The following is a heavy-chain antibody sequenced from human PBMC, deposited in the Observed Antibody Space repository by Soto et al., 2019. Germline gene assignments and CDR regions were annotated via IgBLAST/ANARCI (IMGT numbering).Heavy chain of an antibody. CDR2: IIPMFGTA. CDR1: GGTFKNYG. V-gene: IGHV1-69*12. J-gene: IGHJ4*02. Sequence: QVQLVQSGAEVKKPGSSVKVSCRTSGGTFKNYGFSWVRQAPGQGLEWVGGIIPMFGTANYGQIFQGRLTITADESTSTAYMELSSLKSEDTAVYYCAGEVGGTGLHFWGQGTLVIVSS. D-gene: IGHD3-9*01. CDR3: AGEVGGTGLHF.